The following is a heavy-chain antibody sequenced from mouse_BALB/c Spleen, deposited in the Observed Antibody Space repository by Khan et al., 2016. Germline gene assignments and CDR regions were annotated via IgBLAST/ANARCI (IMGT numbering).Heavy chain of an antibody. Sequence: EVQLQESGPGLVKPSQSLSLTCTVTGYSITSDYAWNWIRQFPGNKLEWMGYISYSGSTSYNQSLKSRISITRDTSKNQFFLQLNSVTTEDTATYYCARFFGNYRYFDVWGAGTTVTVSS. CDR3: ARFFGNYRYFDV. V-gene: IGHV3-2*02. D-gene: IGHD2-1*01. J-gene: IGHJ1*01. CDR2: ISYSGST. CDR1: GYSITSDYA.